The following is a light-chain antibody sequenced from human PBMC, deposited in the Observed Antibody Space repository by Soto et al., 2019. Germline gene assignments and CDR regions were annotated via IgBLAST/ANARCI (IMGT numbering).Light chain of an antibody. Sequence: EIVLTQSPGTLSLSPGERATLSCRASQSVSSNYLAWYQQKPGQAPKVLIYRASIRATGIPDRFTGSGSGTDFTLTIGSLQSEDFAVYYCQQYNNWWTFGQGTKVDIK. CDR2: RAS. CDR3: QQYNNWWT. J-gene: IGKJ1*01. V-gene: IGKV3-20*01. CDR1: QSVSSNY.